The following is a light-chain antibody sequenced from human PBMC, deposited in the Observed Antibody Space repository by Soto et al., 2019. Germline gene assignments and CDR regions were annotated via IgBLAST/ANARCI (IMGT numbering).Light chain of an antibody. CDR2: AAS. J-gene: IGKJ2*01. CDR1: QSISSY. V-gene: IGKV1-39*01. Sequence: DIQMTQSPSSLSASVGDRVTITCRASQSISSYLNWYQQKPGKAPKLLIYAASSLQSGVPSSFSGSGSGTDFTLTISSLQPEDFVTYYCQQSYSTPSTFGQGTKLEIK. CDR3: QQSYSTPST.